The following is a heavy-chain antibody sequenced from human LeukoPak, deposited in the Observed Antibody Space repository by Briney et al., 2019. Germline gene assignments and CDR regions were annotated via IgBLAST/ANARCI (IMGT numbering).Heavy chain of an antibody. CDR2: VNRDGSST. Sequence: GGSLRLSCAASGFTFSTYWMHWVRQAPGKGLVWVSRVNRDGSSTSYADSVKGRFTISRDNAKNTLYLQMNSPRAEDTAVYYCTRDTFGPDDYWGQGTLVAVSS. V-gene: IGHV3-74*01. CDR1: GFTFSTYW. D-gene: IGHD1-14*01. J-gene: IGHJ4*02. CDR3: TRDTFGPDDY.